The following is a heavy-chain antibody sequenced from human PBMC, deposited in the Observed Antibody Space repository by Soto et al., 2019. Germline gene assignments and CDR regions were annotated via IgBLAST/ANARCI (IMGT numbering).Heavy chain of an antibody. D-gene: IGHD6-13*01. J-gene: IGHJ4*02. CDR3: ARASIAAAAFDY. CDR2: MYHSGST. Sequence: QVQLQESGPGLVKPSGTLSLTCAVSGGSISSSNWWSWVRQPPGKGLEWIGEMYHSGSTNYNPSLNSRITISVDKSKNQFSLKLSSVTAADTAVYYCARASIAAAAFDYWGQGTLVTVSS. CDR1: GGSISSSNW. V-gene: IGHV4-4*02.